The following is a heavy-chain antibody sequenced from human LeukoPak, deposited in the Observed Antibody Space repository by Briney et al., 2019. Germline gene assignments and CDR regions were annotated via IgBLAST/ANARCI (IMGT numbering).Heavy chain of an antibody. CDR1: GFTFSNYW. J-gene: IGHJ4*02. CDR2: IKEDGSEK. CDR3: VRRGESGSYFEY. V-gene: IGHV3-7*01. Sequence: GGSLRLSCVASGFTFSNYWMTWVRQAPGKRLEWVANIKEDGSEKYYVDSVKGRLTISRDNDKNSLYLQMDSLRVEDTAVYYCVRRGESGSYFEYWGQGTLVTVSS. D-gene: IGHD1-26*01.